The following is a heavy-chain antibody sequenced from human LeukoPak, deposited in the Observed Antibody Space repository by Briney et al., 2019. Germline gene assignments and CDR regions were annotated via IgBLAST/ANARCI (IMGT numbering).Heavy chain of an antibody. CDR3: ARGSPGVARF. J-gene: IGHJ4*02. V-gene: IGHV4-34*01. D-gene: IGHD3-3*01. Sequence: SETLSLTCAVYGGSFSGYYWSWIRQPPGKGLEWIGEINHSGSTNYNPSLKSRVTISVDTSKNQFSLKLSSVTAADTAVYYCARGSPGVARFWGQGTLVTVSS. CDR2: INHSGST. CDR1: GGSFSGYY.